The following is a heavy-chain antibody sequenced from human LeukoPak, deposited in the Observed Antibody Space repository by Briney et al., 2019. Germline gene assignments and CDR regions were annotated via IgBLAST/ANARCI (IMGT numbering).Heavy chain of an antibody. V-gene: IGHV1-46*01. J-gene: IGHJ6*02. CDR2: VNPSGGST. CDR3: ARDRGGVGATFLGYGMDV. CDR1: GYTFTSYY. D-gene: IGHD1-26*01. Sequence: ASVKVSCKAFGYTFTSYYLHWMRQAPGQGLEWMGIVNPSGGSTNYAQKFQGRVTLTRDTSTSTVYMVLSSLRSEDTAVYYCARDRGGVGATFLGYGMDVWGQGTTVTVSS.